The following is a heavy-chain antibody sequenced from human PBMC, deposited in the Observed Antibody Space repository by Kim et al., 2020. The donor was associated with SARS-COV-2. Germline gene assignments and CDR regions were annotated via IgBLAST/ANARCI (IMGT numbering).Heavy chain of an antibody. Sequence: QKFQGRVTMTRNTSISTAYMELSSLRSEDTAVYYCAREIASGSYTDAFDIWGQGTMVTVSS. J-gene: IGHJ3*02. V-gene: IGHV1-8*01. D-gene: IGHD1-26*01. CDR3: AREIASGSYTDAFDI.